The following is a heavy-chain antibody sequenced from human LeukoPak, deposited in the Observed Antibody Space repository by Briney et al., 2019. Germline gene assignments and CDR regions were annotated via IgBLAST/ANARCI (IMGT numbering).Heavy chain of an antibody. J-gene: IGHJ3*02. Sequence: ASVKVSCKASGYTFASYGINWVRQAPGQGLEWMGWISTYNGDTNYAQKFQGRVIMTTDTSTSTAYMELRSLRSDDTAVYYCARDSAAGGTKNAFDIWGQGTMVTVSS. CDR2: ISTYNGDT. CDR1: GYTFASYG. D-gene: IGHD6-13*01. CDR3: ARDSAAGGTKNAFDI. V-gene: IGHV1-18*01.